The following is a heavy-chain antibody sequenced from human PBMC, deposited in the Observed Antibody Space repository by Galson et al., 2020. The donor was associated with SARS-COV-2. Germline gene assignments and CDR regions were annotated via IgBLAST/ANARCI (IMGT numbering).Heavy chain of an antibody. J-gene: IGHJ5*02. Sequence: ASVKVSCKASGYTFTTHDVIWVRQAPGQGLEWVGWISPYSGSLHYAQTLQGRVTMTTDASTSTAYLELRSLRSDDTAMYYCARAYGSGFFSWFDPWGQGTLVTVSS. V-gene: IGHV1-18*04. CDR2: ISPYSGSL. D-gene: IGHD3-10*01. CDR3: ARAYGSGFFSWFDP. CDR1: GYTFTTHD.